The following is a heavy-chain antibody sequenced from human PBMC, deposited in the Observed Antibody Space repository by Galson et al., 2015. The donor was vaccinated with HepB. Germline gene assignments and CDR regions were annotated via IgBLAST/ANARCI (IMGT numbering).Heavy chain of an antibody. J-gene: IGHJ6*02. D-gene: IGHD3-9*01. CDR2: IYSGGST. Sequence: SLRLSCAASGFTVSGNYMSWVRQAPGKGLEWVSVIYSGGSTYYADSVKGRFTISRDSSKNTLFLQMNSLRVEDTAVYYCARSVKTGNYYYGMDVWGQGTTVTVSS. CDR1: GFTVSGNY. CDR3: ARSVKTGNYYYGMDV. V-gene: IGHV3-53*01.